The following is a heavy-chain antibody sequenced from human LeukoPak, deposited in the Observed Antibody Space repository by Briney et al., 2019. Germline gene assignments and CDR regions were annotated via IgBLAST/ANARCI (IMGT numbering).Heavy chain of an antibody. CDR2: INPNSGGT. V-gene: IGHV1-2*02. Sequence: ASVKVSCKASGYTFTSYAMNWVRQAPGQGLEWMGWINPNSGGTNYAQKFQGRVTMTRDTSISTAYMELSRLRSDDTAVYYCAREISATMGGELLWFGGLDYWGQGTLVTVSS. D-gene: IGHD3-10*01. CDR1: GYTFTSYA. J-gene: IGHJ4*02. CDR3: AREISATMGGELLWFGGLDY.